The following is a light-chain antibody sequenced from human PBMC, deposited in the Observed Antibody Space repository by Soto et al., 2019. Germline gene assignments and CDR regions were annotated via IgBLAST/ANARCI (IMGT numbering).Light chain of an antibody. J-gene: IGLJ3*02. CDR3: SSYTSSLLV. Sequence: QSALTQPASVSGSPGQSITISCTGTSSDVGGYNYVSWYQQHPGKAPKLMIYDVSNRPSGVSNRFSGSKSGNTASLTISGLQAEDEADYYGSSYTSSLLVFGGGTKLTVL. V-gene: IGLV2-14*01. CDR2: DVS. CDR1: SSDVGGYNY.